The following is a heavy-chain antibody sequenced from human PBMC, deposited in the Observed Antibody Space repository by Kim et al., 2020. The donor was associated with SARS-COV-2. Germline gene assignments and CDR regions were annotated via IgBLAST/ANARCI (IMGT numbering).Heavy chain of an antibody. V-gene: IGHV1-18*01. Sequence: ASVKVSCKASGYTFTSYGISWVRQAPGQGLEWMGWISAYNGNTNYAQKLQGRVTMTTDTSTSTAYMELRSLRSDDTAVYYCARSPKGYVDTGGAFDIWGQGTMVTVSS. J-gene: IGHJ3*02. CDR3: ARSPKGYVDTGGAFDI. CDR2: ISAYNGNT. D-gene: IGHD5-12*01. CDR1: GYTFTSYG.